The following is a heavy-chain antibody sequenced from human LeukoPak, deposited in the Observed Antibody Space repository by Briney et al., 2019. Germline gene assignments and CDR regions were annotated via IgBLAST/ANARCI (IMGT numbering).Heavy chain of an antibody. J-gene: IGHJ4*02. V-gene: IGHV4-59*12. CDR3: ARLPYCSGGSCYFDY. CDR1: GASISSYY. D-gene: IGHD2-15*01. Sequence: TSETLSLTCTVSGASISSYYWSWIRQPPGKGLEWVGGSTNYNPSLKSRVTISVDTSKHQFSLKLSSVTAADTAVYYCARLPYCSGGSCYFDYWGQGTLVTVSS. CDR2: GST.